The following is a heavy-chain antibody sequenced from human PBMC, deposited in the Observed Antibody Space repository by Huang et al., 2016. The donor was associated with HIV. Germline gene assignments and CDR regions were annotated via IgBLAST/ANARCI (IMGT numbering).Heavy chain of an antibody. CDR2: IRYDGINK. D-gene: IGHD3-3*01. V-gene: IGHV3-30*02. Sequence: QVQLVESGGGVVQPGGSLRLSCAASGFTFSSYGMHWVRQAPGKGLEWVAFIRYDGINKYYADSVKGRFTNSRDNSKNTLYLQMNSLRAEDTAVYYCAKVSYYDFWSGYPHDAFDIWGQGTMVTVSS. CDR3: AKVSYYDFWSGYPHDAFDI. CDR1: GFTFSSYG. J-gene: IGHJ3*02.